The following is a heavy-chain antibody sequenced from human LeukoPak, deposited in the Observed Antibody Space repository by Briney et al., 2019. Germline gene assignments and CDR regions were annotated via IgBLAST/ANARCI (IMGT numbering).Heavy chain of an antibody. CDR3: ARGYSRSSDYFDY. CDR2: IYHSGST. Sequence: SETLSLTCTVSGGSIINSTWWSWVRQPPGKGLEWIGEIYHSGSTNYNPSLKSRVAISVDTSKNQFSLKLSSVTAADTAVYYCARGYSRSSDYFDYWGQGALVTVSS. CDR1: GGSIINSTW. J-gene: IGHJ4*02. V-gene: IGHV4-4*02. D-gene: IGHD6-6*01.